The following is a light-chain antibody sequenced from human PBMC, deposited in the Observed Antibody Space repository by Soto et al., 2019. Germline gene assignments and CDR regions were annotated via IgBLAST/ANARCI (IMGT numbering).Light chain of an antibody. CDR2: EVS. V-gene: IGLV2-8*01. J-gene: IGLJ1*01. Sequence: QSVLTQPPSASGSPGQSVTISCTGTSSDVGGYNYVSWYQQHPGKAPKLMIYEVSKRPSGVPDRFSGSKSGNTASLTVSGLQAGDGAEYYWSSYAGSNNFVFGTGTKVTVL. CDR3: SSYAGSNNFV. CDR1: SSDVGGYNY.